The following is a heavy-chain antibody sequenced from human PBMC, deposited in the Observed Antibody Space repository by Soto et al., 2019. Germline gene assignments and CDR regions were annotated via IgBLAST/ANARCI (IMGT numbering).Heavy chain of an antibody. CDR3: ARDRDDYGSGNYYNRLDF. Sequence: QVQLVQSGAEVKKPGSSVKVYCKASGGIFSTYAISWLRQAPGQGLEWMGGIIPIFGTPNYAQRFQGRVTITADESTSTAYMELSRLRSEDTAVYYCARDRDDYGSGNYYNRLDFWGQGTLVTVSS. CDR1: GGIFSTYA. V-gene: IGHV1-69*01. CDR2: IIPIFGTP. D-gene: IGHD3-10*01. J-gene: IGHJ4*02.